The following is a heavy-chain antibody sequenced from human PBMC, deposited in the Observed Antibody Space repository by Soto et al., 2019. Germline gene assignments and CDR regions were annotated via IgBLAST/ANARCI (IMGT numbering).Heavy chain of an antibody. D-gene: IGHD6-6*01. J-gene: IGHJ6*02. CDR3: AREKSIAAPQLYYYYGMDA. Sequence: SVKVSCKASGGTFSSYTISWVRQAPGQGLEWMGRIIPILGIANYAQKFQGRVTITADKSTSTAYMELSSLRSEDTAVYYCAREKSIAAPQLYYYYGMDAWGQGTTVTAP. CDR1: GGTFSSYT. V-gene: IGHV1-69*04. CDR2: IIPILGIA.